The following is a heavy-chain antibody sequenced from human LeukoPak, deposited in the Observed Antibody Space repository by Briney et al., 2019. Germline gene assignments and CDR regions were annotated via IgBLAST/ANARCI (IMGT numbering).Heavy chain of an antibody. V-gene: IGHV1-46*01. D-gene: IGHD3-10*01. Sequence: ASVKVSCKASGYTFTSYYMHWVRQAPGQGLEWMGIINPSGGSTSYAQKFQGRVTMTRDMSTSTVYMELSSLRSEDTAVYYCAREPIVDYGSGSGERDYWGQGTLVTVSS. CDR3: AREPIVDYGSGSGERDY. CDR2: INPSGGST. J-gene: IGHJ4*02. CDR1: GYTFTSYY.